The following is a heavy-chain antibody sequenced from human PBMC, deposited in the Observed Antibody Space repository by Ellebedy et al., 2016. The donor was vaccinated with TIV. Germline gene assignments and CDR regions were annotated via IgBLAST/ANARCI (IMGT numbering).Heavy chain of an antibody. D-gene: IGHD2-2*01. V-gene: IGHV1-18*04. CDR1: GYTFTSYG. CDR3: ARYCNSTTCPNWFDP. J-gene: IGHJ5*02. Sequence: AASVKVSCKTSGYTFTSYGISWARQAPGQGLEWMGWISAYNGNTNYAQMLQGRVTMTTDTFTSTAYMELRSLRSDDTAVYYCARYCNSTTCPNWFDPWGQGTLVTVSS. CDR2: ISAYNGNT.